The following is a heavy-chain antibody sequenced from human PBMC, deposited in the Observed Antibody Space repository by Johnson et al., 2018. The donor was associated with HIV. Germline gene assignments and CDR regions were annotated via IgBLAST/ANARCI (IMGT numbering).Heavy chain of an antibody. CDR2: ISSSGSTV. Sequence: QVQLVESGGGLVKPGGSLRLSCAASGFTFSDYYMSWIRQAPGKGLEWVSYISSSGSTVYYADSVKGRFTISRDNAKNSLYLQMNSLRAEDTAVYFCAREMVGARVIDDAFDIWGQGTMVTVSS. CDR1: GFTFSDYY. CDR3: AREMVGARVIDDAFDI. D-gene: IGHD1-26*01. V-gene: IGHV3-11*04. J-gene: IGHJ3*02.